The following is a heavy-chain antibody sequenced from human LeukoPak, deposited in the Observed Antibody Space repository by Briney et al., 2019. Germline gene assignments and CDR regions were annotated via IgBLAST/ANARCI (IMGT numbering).Heavy chain of an antibody. D-gene: IGHD1-20*01. CDR2: IFPGDSDT. J-gene: IGHJ4*02. CDR1: VYTFTGYW. V-gene: IGHV5-51*01. Sequence: ESLKISCKGSVYTFTGYWVVWGRQMPGKGPEWMGMIFPGDSDTKYSPSFEGQITISAYKSISSAYLQWSRLKASDTAIYYCARLRDNWEDYWGQGTLVTVSS. CDR3: ARLRDNWEDY.